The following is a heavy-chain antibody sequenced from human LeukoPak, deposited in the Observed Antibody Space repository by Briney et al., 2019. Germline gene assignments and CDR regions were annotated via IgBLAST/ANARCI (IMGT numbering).Heavy chain of an antibody. CDR1: GGSFSGYY. D-gene: IGHD1-26*01. CDR3: ARRREGYSGSWLDY. J-gene: IGHJ4*02. Sequence: SETLSLTCAVYGGSFSGYYWSWIRQPPGKGLEWIGEINHSGSTNYNPSLKSRVTISVDTSKNQFSLKLSSVTAADTAVYYCARRREGYSGSWLDYWGQGILVTVSS. CDR2: INHSGST. V-gene: IGHV4-34*01.